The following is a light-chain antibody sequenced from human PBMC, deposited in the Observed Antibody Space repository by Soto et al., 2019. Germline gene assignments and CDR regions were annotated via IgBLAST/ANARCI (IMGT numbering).Light chain of an antibody. CDR3: QQYKSYWT. CDR1: QSISSW. CDR2: EAS. V-gene: IGKV1-5*01. Sequence: DIQMTQSPSTLSASVGDRVTITCRASQSISSWLAWYQQKPGKAPKLLIYEASNLEGGVPSRFSGSGSGTEFTLAISSLQPDDVATYYCQQYKSYWTFGQGTKVEI. J-gene: IGKJ1*01.